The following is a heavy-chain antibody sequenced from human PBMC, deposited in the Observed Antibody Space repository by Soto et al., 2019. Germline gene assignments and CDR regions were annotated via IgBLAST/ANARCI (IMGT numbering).Heavy chain of an antibody. D-gene: IGHD6-19*01. CDR2: ISWNSGSI. Sequence: GGSLRLSCAASGFTFDDYAMHWVRQAPGKGLEWVSGISWNSGSIGYADSVKGRFTISRDNAKNSLYLQMNSLRAEDTALYYCAKDISAVAGPFDYWGQGTVVTVSS. CDR3: AKDISAVAGPFDY. V-gene: IGHV3-9*01. J-gene: IGHJ4*02. CDR1: GFTFDDYA.